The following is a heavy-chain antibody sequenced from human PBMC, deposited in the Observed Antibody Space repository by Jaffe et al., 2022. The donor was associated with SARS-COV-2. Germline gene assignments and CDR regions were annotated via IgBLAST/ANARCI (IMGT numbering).Heavy chain of an antibody. V-gene: IGHV3-30*18. CDR2: ISYDGSNK. CDR3: AKASSWGSYRYLAY. Sequence: QVQLVESGGGVVQPGRSLRLSCAASGFTFSSYGMHWVRQAPGKGLEWVAVISYDGSNKYYADSVKGRFTISRDNSKNTLYLQMNSLRAEDTAVYYCAKASSWGSYRYLAYWGQGTLVTVSS. CDR1: GFTFSSYG. J-gene: IGHJ4*02. D-gene: IGHD3-16*02.